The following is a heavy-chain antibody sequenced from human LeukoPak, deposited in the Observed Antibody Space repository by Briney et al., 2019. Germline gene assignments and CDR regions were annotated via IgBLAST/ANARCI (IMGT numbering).Heavy chain of an antibody. D-gene: IGHD1-1*01. Sequence: GGSLRLSCAASGFTFDDYGMSWVRQAPGKGLEWVSGINWNGGSTGYAGSVKGRFTISRDNAKNSLYLQMNSLRAEDTALYYCARDWNEVVFDYWGQGTLVTVSS. CDR3: ARDWNEVVFDY. CDR1: GFTFDDYG. V-gene: IGHV3-20*04. CDR2: INWNGGST. J-gene: IGHJ4*02.